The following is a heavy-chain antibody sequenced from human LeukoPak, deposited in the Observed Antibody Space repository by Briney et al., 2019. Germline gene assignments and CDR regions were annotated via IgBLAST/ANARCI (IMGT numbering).Heavy chain of an antibody. CDR3: ARVTLWGSGSYLAYYYMDV. Sequence: GGSLRLSCAASGFTFNSETMNWVRQAPGKGLEWVSYISSGGNTIYYADSVKGRFTISRDNAKNSLYLQMNSLRAEDTAVYYCARVTLWGSGSYLAYYYMDVWGKGTTVTVSS. CDR1: GFTFNSET. V-gene: IGHV3-48*01. J-gene: IGHJ6*03. CDR2: ISSGGNTI. D-gene: IGHD3-10*01.